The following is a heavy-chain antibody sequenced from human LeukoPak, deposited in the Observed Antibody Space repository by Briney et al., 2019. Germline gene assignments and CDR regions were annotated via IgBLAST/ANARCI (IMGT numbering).Heavy chain of an antibody. CDR3: ARVGYDILTGYYNPIWFDP. V-gene: IGHV1-69*05. J-gene: IGHJ5*02. D-gene: IGHD3-9*01. CDR2: IIPIFGTA. CDR1: GGTFSSYA. Sequence: ASVKVSCKASGGTFSSYAISWVRQAPGQGLEWMGGIIPIFGTANYAQKFQGRVTITTDESTSTAYMELSSLRSEDTAVYYCARVGYDILTGYYNPIWFDPWGQGTLVTVPS.